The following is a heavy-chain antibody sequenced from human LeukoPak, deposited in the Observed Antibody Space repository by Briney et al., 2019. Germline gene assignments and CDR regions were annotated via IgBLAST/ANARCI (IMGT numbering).Heavy chain of an antibody. CDR3: ARVGLSSGWYVRGSPLDY. Sequence: SQTPSLTCTVSGGSISSGSYYWSWIRQPPGKGLEWIGYIYYSGSTHYNPSLKSRVTISVDTSKNQFSLKLSSVTAADTAVYYCARVGLSSGWYVRGSPLDYWGRGTLVTVSS. CDR1: GGSISSGSYY. D-gene: IGHD6-19*01. V-gene: IGHV4-30-4*08. J-gene: IGHJ4*02. CDR2: IYYSGST.